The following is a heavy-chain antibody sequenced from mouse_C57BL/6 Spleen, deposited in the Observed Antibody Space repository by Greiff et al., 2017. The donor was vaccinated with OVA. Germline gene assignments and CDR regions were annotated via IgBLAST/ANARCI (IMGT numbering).Heavy chain of an antibody. CDR3: AREGTTGYFDY. Sequence: EVQLQQSGPVLVKPGASVKMSCKASGYTFTDYYMNWVKQSHGKSLEWIGVINPYNGGTSYNQKFKGKATLTVDKSSSTAYMELNSLTSEDSAVYYCAREGTTGYFDYWGQGTTLTVSS. D-gene: IGHD1-1*01. V-gene: IGHV1-19*01. CDR2: INPYNGGT. J-gene: IGHJ2*01. CDR1: GYTFTDYY.